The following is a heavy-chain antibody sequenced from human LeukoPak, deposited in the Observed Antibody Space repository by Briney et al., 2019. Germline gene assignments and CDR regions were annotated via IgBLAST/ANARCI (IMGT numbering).Heavy chain of an antibody. V-gene: IGHV3-23*01. CDR1: GITFSSYA. J-gene: IGHJ6*03. CDR3: AKRWLLYSEPHYMDV. D-gene: IGHD3-3*01. Sequence: QPGGSLRLSCAVSGITFSSYAMNRVRQAPGKGLEWISVISRSGGSTYYADSVKGRFTISRDNSKKTLYLQMNSLRAEDTAVYYCAKRWLLYSEPHYMDVWGKGTTVNVSS. CDR2: ISRSGGST.